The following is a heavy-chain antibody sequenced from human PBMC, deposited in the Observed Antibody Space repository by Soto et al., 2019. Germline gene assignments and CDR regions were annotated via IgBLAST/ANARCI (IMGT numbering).Heavy chain of an antibody. CDR1: GFTFSRYS. CDR3: ARESEDLTSNFDY. J-gene: IGHJ4*02. V-gene: IGHV3-21*01. Sequence: EVQLVESGGGLVRPGGSLRLSCAASGFTFSRYSMNWVRQAPVKGLEWVSSISSTTNYIYYADSMKGRFTVSRDNAKTSVYLDMNSLSAEDTAVYYCARESEDLTSNFDYWGQGTLVTVAS. CDR2: ISSTTNYI.